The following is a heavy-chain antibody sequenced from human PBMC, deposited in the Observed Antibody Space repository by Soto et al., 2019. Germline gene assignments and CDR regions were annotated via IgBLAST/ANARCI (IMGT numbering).Heavy chain of an antibody. J-gene: IGHJ4*02. D-gene: IGHD2-21*01. CDR3: ARGGGGGLFEH. Sequence: GGSLRLSCAASGFTFSSYWMSWVRQAPGKGLEWVANIKQDGSEKYYVDSVKGRFTISRDNTKSSLFLQMNSLGVEDTAVYYCARGGGGGLFEHWGQGVLVTVSS. CDR2: IKQDGSEK. V-gene: IGHV3-7*01. CDR1: GFTFSSYW.